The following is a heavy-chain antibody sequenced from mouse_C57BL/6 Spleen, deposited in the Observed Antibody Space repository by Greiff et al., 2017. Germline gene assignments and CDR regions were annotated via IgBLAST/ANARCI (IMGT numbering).Heavy chain of an antibody. CDR2: SYPGDGDT. Sequence: QVQLKESGAELVKPGASVKISCKASGYAFSSYWMNWVKQRPGKGLEWIGQSYPGDGDTNYNGKFKGKATLTADKSSSTAYLQLSSLTSEDSAVYFWARPIYYDYDGFAYWGQGTLVTVSA. D-gene: IGHD2-4*01. CDR3: ARPIYYDYDGFAY. V-gene: IGHV1-80*01. J-gene: IGHJ3*01. CDR1: GYAFSSYW.